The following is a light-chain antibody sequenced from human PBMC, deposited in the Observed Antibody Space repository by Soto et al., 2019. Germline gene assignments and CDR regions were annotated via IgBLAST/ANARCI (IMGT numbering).Light chain of an antibody. CDR2: HVS. Sequence: SLLPQPSSLSGSPVQSITLSCTGTSSDVGAYNYVSWYQQHPGRAPQLIIYHVSNRPSGVSNRFSGSKSGNTASLTVSGLQAEDEADYYCTSYAGSNNFFYVFGTGTKVTVL. J-gene: IGLJ1*01. CDR3: TSYAGSNNFFYV. V-gene: IGLV2-14*03. CDR1: SSDVGAYNY.